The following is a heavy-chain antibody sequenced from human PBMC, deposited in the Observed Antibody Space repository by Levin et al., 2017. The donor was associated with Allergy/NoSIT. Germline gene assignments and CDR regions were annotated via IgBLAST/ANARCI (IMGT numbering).Heavy chain of an antibody. Sequence: GGSLRLSCAASGFTFSSYAMHWVRQAPGKGLEWVAVISYDGSNKYYADSVKGRFTISRDNSKNTLYLQMNSLRAEDTAVYYCARDHYDILTGYYLDYWGQGTLVTVSS. D-gene: IGHD3-9*01. V-gene: IGHV3-30*04. CDR2: ISYDGSNK. J-gene: IGHJ4*02. CDR3: ARDHYDILTGYYLDY. CDR1: GFTFSSYA.